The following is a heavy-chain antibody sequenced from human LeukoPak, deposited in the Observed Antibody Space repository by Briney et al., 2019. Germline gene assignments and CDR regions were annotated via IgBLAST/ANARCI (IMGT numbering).Heavy chain of an antibody. CDR1: GGTFSSYA. J-gene: IGHJ4*02. CDR2: INPNSGGT. D-gene: IGHD3-10*01. Sequence: ASVKVSCKASGGTFSSYAISWVRQAPGQGLEWMGWINPNSGGTNYAQKFQGRVTMTRDTSISTAYMELSRLRSDDTAVYYCARARGFGELSPGYWGQGTLVTVSS. V-gene: IGHV1-2*02. CDR3: ARARGFGELSPGY.